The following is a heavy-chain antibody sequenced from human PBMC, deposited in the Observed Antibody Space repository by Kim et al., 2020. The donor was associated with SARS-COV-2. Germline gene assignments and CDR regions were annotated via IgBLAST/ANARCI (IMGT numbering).Heavy chain of an antibody. CDR2: IIPILGIA. CDR3: ARAPKETHDYSNYRDY. CDR1: GGTFSSYA. V-gene: IGHV1-69*04. Sequence: SVKVSCKASGGTFSSYAISWVRQAPGQGLEWMGRIIPILGIANYAQKFQGRVTITADKSTSTAYMELSSLRSEDTAVYYCARAPKETHDYSNYRDYWGQGTLVTVSS. D-gene: IGHD4-4*01. J-gene: IGHJ4*02.